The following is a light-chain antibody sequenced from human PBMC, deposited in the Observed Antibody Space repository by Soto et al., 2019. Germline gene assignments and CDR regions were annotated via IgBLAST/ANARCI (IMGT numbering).Light chain of an antibody. Sequence: QSVLTQPASVSGTPGQSITISCTGSNSDVGLYDFVSWYQHHPGRAPKLIVSEVSHRPSGISNRFSGSKSGNTASLTISGLQSEDEADYYCISYTSDDGRYVFGTGTQLTVL. CDR3: ISYTSDDGRYV. V-gene: IGLV2-14*01. J-gene: IGLJ1*01. CDR1: NSDVGLYDF. CDR2: EVS.